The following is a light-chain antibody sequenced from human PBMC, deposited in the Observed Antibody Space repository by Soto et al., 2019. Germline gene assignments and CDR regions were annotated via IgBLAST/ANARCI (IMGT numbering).Light chain of an antibody. CDR2: DAS. CDR1: QSVTNY. J-gene: IGKJ1*01. Sequence: IVVTNSAVTLSLSPGERATLTCRASQSVTNYIAWYQQRPGQAPRLLIYDASNRATGVPARFSGSRSGTDFTLTISDLQPADFGLYYCQQRLNWPPGFGQGTKVDIK. CDR3: QQRLNWPPG. V-gene: IGKV3-11*01.